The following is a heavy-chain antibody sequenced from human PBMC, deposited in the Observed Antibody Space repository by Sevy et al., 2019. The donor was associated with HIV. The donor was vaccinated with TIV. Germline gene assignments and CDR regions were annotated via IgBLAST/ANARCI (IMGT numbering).Heavy chain of an antibody. Sequence: GGSLRLSFAASGFTFSDYYMSWIRQAPGKGLEWISYISGSDSTIYYADSVKGRFTISRDNAKNSLYLQMNSLRAEDTAMYYCARDHVKDGDLGDYYYYAMDVWGQGTTVTVSS. D-gene: IGHD4-17*01. CDR2: ISGSDSTI. CDR1: GFTFSDYY. V-gene: IGHV3-11*01. CDR3: ARDHVKDGDLGDYYYYAMDV. J-gene: IGHJ6*02.